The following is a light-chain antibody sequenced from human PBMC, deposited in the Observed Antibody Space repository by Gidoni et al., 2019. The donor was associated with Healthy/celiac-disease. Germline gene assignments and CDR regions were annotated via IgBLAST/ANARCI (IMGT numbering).Light chain of an antibody. V-gene: IGKV1-12*01. CDR3: QQANSFPRT. CDR1: QGISSW. CDR2: AAS. J-gene: IGKJ2*01. Sequence: DIQMPQPPSSVSASVGDRVTIPWRASQGISSWLAWYQQKPGKAPKLLIYAASSLQSWVPARFSGGGSGTDFTLTISSLQPEDFATYYCQQANSFPRTFGQGTKLEIK.